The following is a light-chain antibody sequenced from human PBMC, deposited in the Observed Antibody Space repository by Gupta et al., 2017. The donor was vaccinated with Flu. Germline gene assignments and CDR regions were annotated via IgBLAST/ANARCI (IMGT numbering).Light chain of an antibody. CDR3: QQDNSSPLWT. J-gene: IGKJ1*01. Sequence: STMDTGIPAWFSGSGSGTEFTLTISSLQSEDFASYYCQQDNSSPLWTFGQGTKVEIK. V-gene: IGKV3-15*01. CDR2: S.